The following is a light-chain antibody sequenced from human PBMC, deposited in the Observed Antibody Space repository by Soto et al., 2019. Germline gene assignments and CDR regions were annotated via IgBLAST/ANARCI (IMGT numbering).Light chain of an antibody. J-gene: IGKJ1*01. Sequence: IRLTQSVSFVSAYVGDRVTITCRASQGISSYVAWYQQKPGKAPKLLIYAASTLQSGVPLRFSGSGSGTEFTLTISSLQPDDFATYYCQQYDSFSVTFGQGTKVAIK. CDR1: QGISSY. CDR3: QQYDSFSVT. CDR2: AAS. V-gene: IGKV1-9*01.